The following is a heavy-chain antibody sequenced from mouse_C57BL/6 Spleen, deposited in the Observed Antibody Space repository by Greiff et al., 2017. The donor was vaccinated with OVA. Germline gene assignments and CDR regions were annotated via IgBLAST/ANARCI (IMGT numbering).Heavy chain of an antibody. V-gene: IGHV1-69*01. D-gene: IGHD2-5*01. CDR2: IDPSDSYT. Sequence: VQLQQPGAELVMPGASVKLSCKASGYTFTSYWMHWVKQRPGQGLEWIGEIDPSDSYTNYNQKFKGKSTLTVDKSSSTAYMQLSSLTSEDSAVYYCARFYDSNYGAMDYWGQGTSVTVSS. J-gene: IGHJ4*01. CDR1: GYTFTSYW. CDR3: ARFYDSNYGAMDY.